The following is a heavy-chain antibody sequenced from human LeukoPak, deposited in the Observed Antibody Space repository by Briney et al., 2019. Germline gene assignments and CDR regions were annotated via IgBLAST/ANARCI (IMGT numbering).Heavy chain of an antibody. V-gene: IGHV3-21*01. CDR1: GFTFSNYA. CDR3: ARERAAGISSDYFDY. D-gene: IGHD3-22*01. J-gene: IGHJ4*02. Sequence: PGGSLRLSCAASGFTFSNYAMNWVRQAPGKGLEWVSSISGSSSYINYADSVKGRFTISRDNANNSVYLQMNTLRAEDSAVYYCARERAAGISSDYFDYRGQGALVTVSS. CDR2: ISGSSSYI.